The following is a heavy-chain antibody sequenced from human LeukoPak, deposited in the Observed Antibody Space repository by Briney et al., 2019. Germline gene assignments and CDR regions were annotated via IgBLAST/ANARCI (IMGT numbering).Heavy chain of an antibody. V-gene: IGHV3-11*01. D-gene: IGHD1-14*01. CDR3: ARDTNNGLDV. CDR2: ISSSGRLM. Sequence: GGSLRLSCAASGFTFSEYYINWIRQAPGKGLEWVSHISSSGRLMQYADSVRGRFTITRDNAQNFMSLQMNNLKPEDTAVYYCARDTNNGLDVWGRGTTVTVS. CDR1: GFTFSEYY. J-gene: IGHJ6*02.